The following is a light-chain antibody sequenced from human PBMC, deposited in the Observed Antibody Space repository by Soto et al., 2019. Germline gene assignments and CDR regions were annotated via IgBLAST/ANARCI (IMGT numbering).Light chain of an antibody. Sequence: EIVMTQSPATLSVSPGERATLSCRASQSISSNLAWYQQKPGQAPSLLLYGASTRATGIPARFSGSGSGTDFTLTISSLQSEDFAVYYCQQYTAWPLTFGQGTKVEVK. CDR1: QSISSN. CDR3: QQYTAWPLT. CDR2: GAS. V-gene: IGKV3-15*01. J-gene: IGKJ1*01.